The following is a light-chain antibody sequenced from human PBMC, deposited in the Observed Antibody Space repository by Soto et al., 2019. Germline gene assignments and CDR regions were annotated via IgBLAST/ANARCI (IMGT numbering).Light chain of an antibody. Sequence: DIQMTQSPSSLSASVGDRVTITCQASQDITDYLSWFQLKPGKGPKLLIYDASKLATGVPSRFGGSGSGTDFTFTISSLQPEDIATYYCQQYDDLPLTFGGGTRVEVK. J-gene: IGKJ4*01. CDR3: QQYDDLPLT. CDR1: QDITDY. CDR2: DAS. V-gene: IGKV1-33*01.